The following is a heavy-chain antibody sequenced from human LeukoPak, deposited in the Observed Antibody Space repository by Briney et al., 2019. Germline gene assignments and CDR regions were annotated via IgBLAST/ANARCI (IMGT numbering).Heavy chain of an antibody. CDR1: GFIVGSNY. J-gene: IGHJ6*03. V-gene: IGHV3-53*01. D-gene: IGHD5-18*01. CDR2: IYNDGSI. Sequence: PGGSLRLSCTASGFIVGSNYMNWVRQTPGKGLEWVSVIYNDGSIYYADSVKGRFIISRDSSKNTLYLQMNSLRAEDTAVYYCANPANPEMDTAMEHYYYYFMDVWGKGTTVTVSS. CDR3: ANPANPEMDTAMEHYYYYFMDV.